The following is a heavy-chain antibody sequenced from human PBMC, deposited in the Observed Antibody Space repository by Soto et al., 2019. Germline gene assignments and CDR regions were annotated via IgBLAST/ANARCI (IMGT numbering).Heavy chain of an antibody. CDR3: ARSGYSYAMLAFFDY. D-gene: IGHD5-18*01. CDR1: GGTFSSYA. J-gene: IGHJ4*02. CDR2: IIPIFGTA. Sequence: GASVKVSCKASGGTFSSYAISWVRQAPGQGLEWMGGIIPIFGTANYAQKFQGGVTITADKSTSTAYMELSSLRSEDTAVYYCARSGYSYAMLAFFDYWGQGTLVTVSS. V-gene: IGHV1-69*06.